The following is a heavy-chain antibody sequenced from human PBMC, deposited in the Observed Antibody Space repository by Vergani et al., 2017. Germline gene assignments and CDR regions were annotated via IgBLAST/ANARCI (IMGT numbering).Heavy chain of an antibody. D-gene: IGHD6-13*01. CDR3: ARDGARTVSGAAAGFDY. J-gene: IGHJ4*02. CDR2: ISAYNGNT. V-gene: IGHV1-18*01. Sequence: QVQLVPSGAEVKTPGASVKVSCKASGYTFTSYGISWVRQAPGQGLEWMGWISAYNGNTNYAQKLQGRVTMTTDTSTSTAYMELRSLRSDDTAVYYCARDGARTVSGAAAGFDYWGQGTLVTVSS. CDR1: GYTFTSYG.